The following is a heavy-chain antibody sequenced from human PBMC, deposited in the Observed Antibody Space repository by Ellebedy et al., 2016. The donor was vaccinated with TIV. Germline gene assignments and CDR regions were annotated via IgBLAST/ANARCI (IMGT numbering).Heavy chain of an antibody. CDR1: GFNFRNYN. Sequence: GESLKISCTASGFNFRNYNMNWVSQAPGKGLEWVSSISSTSGFIHYADSVKGRFTISRDNGKNSLFLQMNSLRAEDTAMYYCAREVFRYYDSSGSPHYFDYWGQGTLVTVSS. D-gene: IGHD3-22*01. V-gene: IGHV3-21*01. J-gene: IGHJ4*02. CDR3: AREVFRYYDSSGSPHYFDY. CDR2: ISSTSGFI.